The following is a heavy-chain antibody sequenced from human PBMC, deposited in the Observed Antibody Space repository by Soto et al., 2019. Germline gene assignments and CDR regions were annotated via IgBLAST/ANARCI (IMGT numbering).Heavy chain of an antibody. CDR2: ISGGSSYI. J-gene: IGHJ4*02. CDR3: ARDYPSLDF. D-gene: IGHD3-10*01. V-gene: IGHV3-21*01. CDR1: GFIFGTYS. Sequence: GGSLRLSCAASGFIFGTYSMNWVRQAPGKGLEWVSSISGGSSYIYYADSVKGRFTISRDNAKNSLFLQMNSLRAEDTAVYYCARDYPSLDFWGLGTLVTVS.